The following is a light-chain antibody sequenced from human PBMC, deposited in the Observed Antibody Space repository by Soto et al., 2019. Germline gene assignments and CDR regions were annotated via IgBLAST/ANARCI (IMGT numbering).Light chain of an antibody. CDR1: QSVSSAY. V-gene: IGKV3-20*01. Sequence: EIVLTQSPGTLSLSPGERATLSCRASQSVSSAYLAWYQHKPGQPPTLLIYAASSRVTGIPDRFSGSGSGTDFTMTISRLEAEDFAVYYCQQYGSSSTWTFGPGPKVEIK. CDR3: QQYGSSSTWT. CDR2: AAS. J-gene: IGKJ1*01.